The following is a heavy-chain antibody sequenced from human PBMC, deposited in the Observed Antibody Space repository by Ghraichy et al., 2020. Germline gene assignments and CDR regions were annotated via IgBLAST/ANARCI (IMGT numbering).Heavy chain of an antibody. CDR3: ARAMGDLTVQGALN. V-gene: IGHV3-21*01. D-gene: IGHD3-16*01. CDR1: GFSFSAYT. Sequence: GGSLRLSCAGSGFSFSAYTMIWVRRAPGKGLEWVSSISRGSVHIFYADAVKGRATISRDNSGSSLFLQMNSLRAGDTAVYYCARAMGDLTVQGALNWGQGTLVTVSS. CDR2: ISRGSVHI. J-gene: IGHJ4*02.